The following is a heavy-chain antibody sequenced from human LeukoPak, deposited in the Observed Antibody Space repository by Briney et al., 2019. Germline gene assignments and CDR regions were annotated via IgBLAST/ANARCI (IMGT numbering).Heavy chain of an antibody. Sequence: ASVKVSCNASGYTFSGYYMHGVRQAPGQGLEWMGWINPNSGGTNYAQKFQGRVTMTRDTSISTAYMELSRLRSDDTAVYYCARDRGSYFLDAFDTWGQRTMVTVSS. D-gene: IGHD1-26*01. CDR2: INPNSGGT. J-gene: IGHJ3*02. V-gene: IGHV1-2*02. CDR3: ARDRGSYFLDAFDT. CDR1: GYTFSGYY.